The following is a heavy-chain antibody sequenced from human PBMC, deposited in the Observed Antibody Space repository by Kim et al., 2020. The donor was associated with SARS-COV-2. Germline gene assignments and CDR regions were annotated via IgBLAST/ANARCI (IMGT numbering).Heavy chain of an antibody. J-gene: IGHJ4*02. CDR1: GGSISSSSYY. CDR2: IYYSGST. D-gene: IGHD5-12*01. Sequence: SETLSLTCTVSGGSISSSSYYWGCIRQPPGKGLEWIGSIYYSGSTHYNPSLKSRVTISVDTSKNQFSLKLSSVTAADTSVYYCERHIRKGIVATPYYFDSWGPGTLVTRSS. V-gene: IGHV4-39*01. CDR3: ERHIRKGIVATPYYFDS.